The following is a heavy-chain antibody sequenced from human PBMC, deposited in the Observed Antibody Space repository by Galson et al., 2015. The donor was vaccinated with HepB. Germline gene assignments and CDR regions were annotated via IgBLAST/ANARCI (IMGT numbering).Heavy chain of an antibody. CDR1: GFTVSSNY. CDR2: IYSGGST. J-gene: IGHJ5*02. V-gene: IGHV3-53*01. Sequence: SLRLSCAASGFTVSSNYMSWVRQAPGKGLEWVSVIYSGGSTYYADSVKGRFTISRDNSKNTLYLQMNSLRAEDTAVYYCARFTGGMPDNWFDPWGQGTLVTVSS. CDR3: ARFTGGMPDNWFDP. D-gene: IGHD3-16*01.